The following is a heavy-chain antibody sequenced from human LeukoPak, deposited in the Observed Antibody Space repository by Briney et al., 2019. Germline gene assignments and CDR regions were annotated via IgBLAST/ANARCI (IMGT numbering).Heavy chain of an antibody. CDR2: ISGSSGST. J-gene: IGHJ4*02. CDR1: GFTFSSYG. V-gene: IGHV3-23*01. CDR3: AITMVRGVISLRPRRPNYFNY. Sequence: GGTLRLSCAASGFTFSSYGMSWVRQAPGKGLEWVSGISGSSGSTYYADSVKGRFTISRDNSKNTLYLQMNSLRAEDTAVYYCAITMVRGVISLRPRRPNYFNYWGQGALVTVSS. D-gene: IGHD3-10*01.